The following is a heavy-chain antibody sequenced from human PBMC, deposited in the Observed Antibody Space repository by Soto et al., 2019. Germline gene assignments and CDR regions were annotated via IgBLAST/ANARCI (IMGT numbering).Heavy chain of an antibody. J-gene: IGHJ4*02. CDR1: GFAFTTYW. CDR3: ATMGRGRPDDY. Sequence: EAQLVESGGGLVQPGGSLRLSCAASGFAFTTYWMGWVRQAPGRGLECLANIAQDGSQTYYVDSVKGRFTISRDNAKNSRYLQMNRLRGEGTAVYHCATMGRGRPDDYWGQGTLVTVSS. D-gene: IGHD3-10*01. CDR2: IAQDGSQT. V-gene: IGHV3-7*01.